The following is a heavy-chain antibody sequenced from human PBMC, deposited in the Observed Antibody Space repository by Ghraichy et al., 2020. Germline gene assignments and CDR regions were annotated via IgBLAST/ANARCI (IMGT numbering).Heavy chain of an antibody. CDR1: GFTFSTYA. D-gene: IGHD2/OR15-2a*01. V-gene: IGHV3-23*01. Sequence: GESLNISCAASGFTFSTYAMNWVRRAPGKGLEWVSGINNSGRKTYYADSVKGRFTISRDNSKNTFYLQMNSLRADDTAVYYCAKGVGATLYDPLDLWGQGTMVTVSS. CDR3: AKGVGATLYDPLDL. J-gene: IGHJ3*01. CDR2: INNSGRKT.